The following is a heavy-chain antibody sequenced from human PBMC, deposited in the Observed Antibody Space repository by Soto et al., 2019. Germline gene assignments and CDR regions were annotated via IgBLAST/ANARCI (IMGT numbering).Heavy chain of an antibody. CDR1: EYSFTSYW. J-gene: IGHJ5*02. CDR2: IDPSDSYT. CDR3: ARLLLSRVDFDP. D-gene: IGHD3-16*02. Sequence: GESLKISYKGSEYSFTSYWISWVRLMPGKGLEWMGRIDPSDSYTNYSPSFQGHVTISADKTISTAYLQWSSLKASDTAMYYCARLLLSRVDFDPWGQGTLVTVSS. V-gene: IGHV5-10-1*01.